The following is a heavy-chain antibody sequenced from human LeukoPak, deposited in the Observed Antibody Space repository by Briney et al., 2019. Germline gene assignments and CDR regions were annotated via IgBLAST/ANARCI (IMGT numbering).Heavy chain of an antibody. CDR1: GGSISSSSYY. CDR3: AREGYDSSGYFFDY. Sequence: PSETLSLTCTVSGGSISSSSYYWGWIRQPPGKGLEWIGSIYYSGSTYYNPSLKSRVTISVDTSKNQFSLKLSSVTAADTAMYYCAREGYDSSGYFFDYWGQGTLVTVSS. D-gene: IGHD3-22*01. J-gene: IGHJ4*02. V-gene: IGHV4-39*07. CDR2: IYYSGST.